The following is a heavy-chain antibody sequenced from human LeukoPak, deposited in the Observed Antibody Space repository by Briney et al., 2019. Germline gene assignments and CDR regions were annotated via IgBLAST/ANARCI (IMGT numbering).Heavy chain of an antibody. CDR1: GFTFSNNA. V-gene: IGHV3-23*01. CDR3: AKGTEYSSWNYYYYMDV. CDR2: ISGMGGST. D-gene: IGHD6-6*01. J-gene: IGHJ6*03. Sequence: PGGSLRLSCAASGFTFSNNAMSWVRQAPGKGLEWVSAISGMGGSTYYADSVKGRFTISRDNSKNTLYLQINSLRVEDTAVYYCAKGTEYSSWNYYYYMDVWGKGTTVTVSS.